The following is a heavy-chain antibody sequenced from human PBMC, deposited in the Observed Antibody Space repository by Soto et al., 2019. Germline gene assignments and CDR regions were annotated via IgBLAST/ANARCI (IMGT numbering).Heavy chain of an antibody. J-gene: IGHJ5*02. CDR2: IYYRGST. V-gene: IGHV4-31*03. D-gene: IGHD3-22*01. CDR1: GGSISSGGYY. CDR3: ARGGKTINYYDSSGYKNWFDP. Sequence: QVQLQESGPGLVKPSQTLSLTCTVSGGSISSGGYYWSWIRQHPGKGLEWIGYIYYRGSTYYNPSLKSRVTISVDTSKNQFSLKLSSVTAADTAVYYCARGGKTINYYDSSGYKNWFDPWGQGTLVTVSS.